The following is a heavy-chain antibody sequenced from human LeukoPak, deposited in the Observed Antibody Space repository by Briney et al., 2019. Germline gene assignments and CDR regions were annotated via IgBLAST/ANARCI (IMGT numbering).Heavy chain of an antibody. J-gene: IGHJ4*02. D-gene: IGHD6-13*01. CDR2: ISWNSGTT. CDR1: GFTFGNFA. Sequence: GGSLRLSCVASGFTFGNFAMYWVRQAPGKGLEWVSGISWNSGTTGYADSVRGRFTISRDTAENTLYLQMNSLRDDDTAFYYCVKDRTPRYSSRWHFFDYWGQGSVVTVSS. CDR3: VKDRTPRYSSRWHFFDY. V-gene: IGHV3-9*01.